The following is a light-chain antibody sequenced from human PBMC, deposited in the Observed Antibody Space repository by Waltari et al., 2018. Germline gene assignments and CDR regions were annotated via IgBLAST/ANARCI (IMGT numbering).Light chain of an antibody. CDR3: QQYDSYPYT. CDR1: QSVNSW. Sequence: DVQMTQSPSTLSASVGDRVTTTCRASQSVNSWLAWYQQKPGTAPQLLIYETSTLASGVPSRFSGSGSGTEFTLTINTLQPEDFATFFCQQYDSYPYTFGQGSKVEI. V-gene: IGKV1-5*03. J-gene: IGKJ2*01. CDR2: ETS.